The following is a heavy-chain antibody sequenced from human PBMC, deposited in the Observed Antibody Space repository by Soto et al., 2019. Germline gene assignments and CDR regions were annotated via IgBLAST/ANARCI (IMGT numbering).Heavy chain of an antibody. CDR2: IYYSGST. J-gene: IGHJ4*02. V-gene: IGHV4-39*01. CDR3: ARQSITIFGVPRGRFDY. CDR1: GGSISSSSYY. Sequence: QLQLQESGPGLVKPSETLSLTCTVSGGSISSSSYYWGWIRQPPGKGLEWIGSIYYSGSTYYNPSLKSRVTISVDTSKNQFSLKLSSVTAADTAVYYCARQSITIFGVPRGRFDYWGQGTLVTVSS. D-gene: IGHD3-3*01.